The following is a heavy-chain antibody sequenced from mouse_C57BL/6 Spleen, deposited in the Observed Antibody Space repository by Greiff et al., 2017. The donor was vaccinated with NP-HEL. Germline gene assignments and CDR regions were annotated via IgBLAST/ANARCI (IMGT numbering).Heavy chain of an antibody. CDR1: GFTFSDYG. CDR3: ARTDYLYAMDY. Sequence: EVKLMESGGGLVKPGGSLKLSCAASGFTFSDYGMHWVRQAPEKGLEWVAYISSGSSTIYYEDTVKGRFTISRDNAKNTLFLQMTSLRSEDTAMYYCARTDYLYAMDYWGQGTSVTVSS. D-gene: IGHD2-4*01. J-gene: IGHJ4*01. V-gene: IGHV5-17*01. CDR2: ISSGSSTI.